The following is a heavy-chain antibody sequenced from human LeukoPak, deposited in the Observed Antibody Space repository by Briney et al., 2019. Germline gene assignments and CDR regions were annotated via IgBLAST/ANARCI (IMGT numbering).Heavy chain of an antibody. V-gene: IGHV4-34*01. CDR1: GGSFSGYY. CDR2: INHSGST. CDR3: ARGRTFSGLGY. D-gene: IGHD3-16*01. J-gene: IGHJ4*02. Sequence: PSETLSLTCAVYGGSFSGYYWSWIRQPPGKGLEWIGEINHSGSTNYNPSLKSRVTISVDTSKNQFSLKLSSVTAADTAVYYCARGRTFSGLGYWGQGTLVTVSS.